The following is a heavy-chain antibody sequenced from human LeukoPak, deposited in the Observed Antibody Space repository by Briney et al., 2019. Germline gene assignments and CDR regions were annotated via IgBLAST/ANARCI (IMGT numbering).Heavy chain of an antibody. CDR3: AREQYGDYDGLNY. D-gene: IGHD4-17*01. V-gene: IGHV3-23*01. Sequence: GGSLRLSCAVSGLSFSNYAMSWVRQAPGKGLEWVSAISGSGKNTYYADSVKGRFTISRDNSKNTLFLQMNSLRAEDTAVYYCAREQYGDYDGLNYWGQGTLVTVSS. J-gene: IGHJ4*02. CDR2: ISGSGKNT. CDR1: GLSFSNYA.